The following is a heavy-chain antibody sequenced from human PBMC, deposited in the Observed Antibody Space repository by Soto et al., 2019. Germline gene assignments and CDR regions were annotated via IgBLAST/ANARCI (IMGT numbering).Heavy chain of an antibody. J-gene: IGHJ5*02. Sequence: QVQLVPSGAEVKKPGASVKVSCKASGYTFTSYGISWVRQAPGQGLEWMGWISAYNGNTNYAQKLQGRVTMTTDTSTSTAYMELRSMRSDDTAVYYCAREATYYDFWSGSRRWFDPWGQGTLVTVS. D-gene: IGHD3-3*01. V-gene: IGHV1-18*01. CDR2: ISAYNGNT. CDR3: AREATYYDFWSGSRRWFDP. CDR1: GYTFTSYG.